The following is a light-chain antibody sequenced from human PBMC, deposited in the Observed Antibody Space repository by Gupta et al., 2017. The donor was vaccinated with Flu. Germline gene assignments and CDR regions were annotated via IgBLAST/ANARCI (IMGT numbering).Light chain of an antibody. Sequence: NVTISCSGSTSNIGNNYVSWYQQLPGTAPKLLMYENNKRPSGIPDRFSGSKSGTSATLGITGLQTGDEADYFCGTWDRDLSAGVFGGGTKVTVL. CDR2: ENN. CDR1: TSNIGNNY. J-gene: IGLJ2*01. V-gene: IGLV1-51*01. CDR3: GTWDRDLSAGV.